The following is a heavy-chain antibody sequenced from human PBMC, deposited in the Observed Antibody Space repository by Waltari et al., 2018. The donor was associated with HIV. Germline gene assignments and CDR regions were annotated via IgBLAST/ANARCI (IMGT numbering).Heavy chain of an antibody. Sequence: EVKLVESGGGLVKPGGSMRLSCAASGFTFSSYSMNWVRQAPGKGLEWVSSISSSSNFIYYADSVKRRFTISRDNAKNSLYLQINSLRAEDTAMYYCHSGHFDHWGQGTLVTVSS. V-gene: IGHV3-21*01. CDR2: ISSSSNFI. J-gene: IGHJ4*02. CDR1: GFTFSSYS. CDR3: HSGHFDH.